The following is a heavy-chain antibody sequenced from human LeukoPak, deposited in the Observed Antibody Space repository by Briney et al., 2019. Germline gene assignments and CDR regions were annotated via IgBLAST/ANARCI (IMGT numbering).Heavy chain of an antibody. Sequence: WWSLRLSGAASGLTFSSYWMHWVRQAPGKGLVWVSRINSDGSSTSYADSVKGRFTISRDNAKNTLYLQMNSLRADDTAVYYCAGGRSGTYYDYWGQGTLVTVSS. CDR3: AGGRSGTYYDY. D-gene: IGHD1-26*01. J-gene: IGHJ4*02. V-gene: IGHV3-74*01. CDR2: INSDGSST. CDR1: GLTFSSYW.